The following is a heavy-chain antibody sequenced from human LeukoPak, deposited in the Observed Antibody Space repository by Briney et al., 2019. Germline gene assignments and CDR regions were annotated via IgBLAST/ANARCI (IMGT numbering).Heavy chain of an antibody. CDR2: IYYSGTT. CDR3: ARFNCVMRFYYYYYGMDV. J-gene: IGHJ6*02. V-gene: IGHV4-59*12. Sequence: SETLSLTCTVSGGSISSYYWSWIRQPPGKGLEWIGYIYYSGTTNYNPSLKSRVTISVDTSKNQFSLKLSSVTAADTAVYYCARFNCVMRFYYYYYGMDVWGQGTTVTVSS. CDR1: GGSISSYY. D-gene: IGHD2-21*01.